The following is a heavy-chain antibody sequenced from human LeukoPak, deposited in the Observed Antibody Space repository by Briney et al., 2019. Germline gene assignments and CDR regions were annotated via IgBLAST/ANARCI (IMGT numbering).Heavy chain of an antibody. CDR3: AKEAGGVLWFGELSTDDAFDI. CDR2: ISGSGGST. CDR1: GFTFSSYA. Sequence: GGSLRLSCAASGFTFSSYAMSWVRQAPGKGLEWVSAISGSGGSTYYAGSVKGRFTISRDNSKNTLYLQMNSLRAEDTAVYYCAKEAGGVLWFGELSTDDAFDIWGQGTMVTVSS. D-gene: IGHD3-10*01. J-gene: IGHJ3*02. V-gene: IGHV3-23*01.